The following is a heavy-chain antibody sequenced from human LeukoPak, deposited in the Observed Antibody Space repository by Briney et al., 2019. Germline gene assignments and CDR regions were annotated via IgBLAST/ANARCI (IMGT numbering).Heavy chain of an antibody. CDR1: GFTFSSYA. CDR3: ARERTAVVVPAALHPDWFDP. J-gene: IGHJ5*02. Sequence: GGSLRLSCAASGFTFSSYARHWVRQAPGKGLEYVSAISSNGGSTYYANSVKGRFTISRDNSKNTLYLQMGSLRAEDMAVYYCARERTAVVVPAALHPDWFDPWGQGTLVTVSS. V-gene: IGHV3-64*01. D-gene: IGHD2-2*01. CDR2: ISSNGGST.